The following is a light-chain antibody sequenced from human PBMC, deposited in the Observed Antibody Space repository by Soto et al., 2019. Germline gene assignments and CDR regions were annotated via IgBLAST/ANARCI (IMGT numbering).Light chain of an antibody. CDR2: KAS. J-gene: IGKJ4*01. CDR3: QQYDRYPVT. V-gene: IGKV1-5*03. CDR1: QSVSTW. Sequence: DSQMTQSPSTLAAAVGDRVTITCRASQSVSTWLAWYQQKPGKPPKLLIYKASILQSGVSSRFSGSGSGTDFTLTISGLQPDDFATYYCQQYDRYPVTFGGGTKVAIK.